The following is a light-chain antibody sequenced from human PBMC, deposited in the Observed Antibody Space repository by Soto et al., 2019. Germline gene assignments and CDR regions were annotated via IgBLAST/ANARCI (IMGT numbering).Light chain of an antibody. J-gene: IGKJ2*01. CDR2: KAS. CDR1: QSISSW. CDR3: QQYNSYPYT. V-gene: IGKV1-5*03. Sequence: DIQLTQSPSTLSASVGDRVTITCRASQSISSWLAWYQQKPGKAPKLLIYKASSLESGVPSRFSGSGSGTEFTLTISGLQPDDFATYYCQQYNSYPYTFGQGIKLEIK.